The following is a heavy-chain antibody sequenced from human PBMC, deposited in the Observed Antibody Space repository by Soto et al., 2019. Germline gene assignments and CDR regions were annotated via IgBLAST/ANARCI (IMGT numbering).Heavy chain of an antibody. Sequence: EVQLEESGGGLVQPGGSLRLSCAASGFTFRNYEMNWVRQAPGKGLEWISYISSSGTTVYYAGSVTGRFTISRDNAKNSLYLQMHSLRAEDTALYYCARSTVTSSRGMDVWGQGTTVTVSS. V-gene: IGHV3-48*03. CDR1: GFTFRNYE. J-gene: IGHJ6*02. CDR3: ARSTVTSSRGMDV. CDR2: ISSSGTTV. D-gene: IGHD4-17*01.